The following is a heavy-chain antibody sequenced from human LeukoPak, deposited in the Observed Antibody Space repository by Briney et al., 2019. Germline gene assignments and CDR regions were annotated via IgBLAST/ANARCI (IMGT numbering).Heavy chain of an antibody. Sequence: SETLSLTCAVYGGSFSGYYWSWIRQPPGKGLEWIGEINHRGSTNYNPSLKSRVTISVDTSKNQFSLKLSSVTAADTAVYYCARGHIAAAGTNAFDIWGQGTMVTVSS. CDR3: ARGHIAAAGTNAFDI. CDR1: GGSFSGYY. V-gene: IGHV4-34*01. D-gene: IGHD6-13*01. CDR2: INHRGST. J-gene: IGHJ3*02.